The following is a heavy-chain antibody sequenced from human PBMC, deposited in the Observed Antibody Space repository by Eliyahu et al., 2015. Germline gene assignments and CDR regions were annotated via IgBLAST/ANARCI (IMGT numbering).Heavy chain of an antibody. J-gene: IGHJ6*02. Sequence: QVQLVQSGAEVKKPGSSVKVSCKASGGTFSSYAISWVRQAPGQGLEWMGRIIPILGIANYAQKFQGRVTITADKSTSTAYMELSSLRSEDTAVYYCARGIAAAGTMLSYGMDVWGQGTTVTVSS. V-gene: IGHV1-69*09. CDR3: ARGIAAAGTMLSYGMDV. CDR2: IIPILGIA. D-gene: IGHD6-13*01. CDR1: GGTFSSYA.